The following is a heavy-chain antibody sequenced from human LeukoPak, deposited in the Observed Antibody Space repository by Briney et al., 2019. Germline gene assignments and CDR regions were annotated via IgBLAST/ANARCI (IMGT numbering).Heavy chain of an antibody. V-gene: IGHV1-2*02. J-gene: IGHJ4*02. Sequence: ASVKVSCKASGYTFTDFYIHWVRQAPGQGLQWVGWINPNSGGISYAQKFQGRVTMTRDMSITTVYMELGGLRSDDTAVYYCARGVDVMIQADPSRLLYFWGLGALVTVSS. CDR3: ARGVDVMIQADPSRLLYF. CDR1: GYTFTDFY. D-gene: IGHD3-16*01. CDR2: INPNSGGI.